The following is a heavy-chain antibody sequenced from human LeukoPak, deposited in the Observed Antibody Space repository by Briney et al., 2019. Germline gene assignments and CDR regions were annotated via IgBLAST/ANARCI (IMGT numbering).Heavy chain of an antibody. V-gene: IGHV3-30*04. CDR2: ISYDGSNK. CDR1: GFTFSSYA. D-gene: IGHD1-26*01. J-gene: IGHJ4*02. CDR3: AGDLVGATD. Sequence: GGSLRLSCAASGFTFSSYAMHWVRQAPGKGLEWVAVISYDGSNKYYADSVKGRFTISRDNSKNTLYLQMNSLRAEDTAMYYCAGDLVGATDWGQGTLVTVSS.